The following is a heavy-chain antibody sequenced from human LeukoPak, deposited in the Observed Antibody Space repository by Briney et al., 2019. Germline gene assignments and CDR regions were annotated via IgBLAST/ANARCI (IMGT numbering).Heavy chain of an antibody. Sequence: GASLRLSCAASGFTFSNSAMIWVRQAPGKGLEWVSIIHNDAETTYYADSVKGRFTVSRDNSKNTLYLEMNSLRAKDTAVYYCAKGKAGDYFNYCFDYRGQGTLVTASS. CDR2: IHNDAETT. J-gene: IGHJ4*02. D-gene: IGHD7-27*01. CDR1: GFTFSNSA. CDR3: AKGKAGDYFNYCFDY. V-gene: IGHV3-23*03.